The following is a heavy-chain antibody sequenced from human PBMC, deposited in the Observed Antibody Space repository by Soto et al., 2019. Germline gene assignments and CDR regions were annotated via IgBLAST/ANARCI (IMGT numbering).Heavy chain of an antibody. J-gene: IGHJ4*02. V-gene: IGHV3-30-3*01. CDR3: AREKTWGGNFHY. CDR2: ISYDGSNK. CDR1: GFTFSSYA. Sequence: GGSLRLSCAASGFTFSSYAMHWVRQAPGKGLEWVAVISYDGSNKYYADSVKGRFTISRDNSKNTLYLQMNSLRAEDTAVYYCAREKTWGGNFHYWGQGTLVTVSS. D-gene: IGHD2-15*01.